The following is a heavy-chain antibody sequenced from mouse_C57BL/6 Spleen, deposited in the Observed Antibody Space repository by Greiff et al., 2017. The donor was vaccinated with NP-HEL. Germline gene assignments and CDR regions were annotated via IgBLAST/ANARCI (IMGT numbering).Heavy chain of an antibody. V-gene: IGHV1-59*01. CDR1: GYTFTSYW. CDR2: IDPSDSYT. J-gene: IGHJ4*01. Sequence: QVQLQQPGAELVRPGTSVKLSCKASGYTFTSYWMHWVKQRPGQGLEWIGVIDPSDSYTNYNQKFKGKATLTVDTSSSTAYMQLSSLTSEDSAVYYGARGATMVTTNYAMDYWGQGTSVTVSS. CDR3: ARGATMVTTNYAMDY. D-gene: IGHD2-2*01.